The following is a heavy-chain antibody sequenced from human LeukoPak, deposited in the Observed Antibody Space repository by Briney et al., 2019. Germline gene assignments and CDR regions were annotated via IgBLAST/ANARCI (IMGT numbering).Heavy chain of an antibody. J-gene: IGHJ1*01. V-gene: IGHV1-69*13. CDR2: IIPIFGTA. Sequence: ASAKVSCKVSGGTFSSYALSWVRPAPGQGLGWMGGIIPIFGTANYAQKFQGRVTITADDSTTTAYMELSSRRFEDTAVYYCARPARGFSTDWLEYFQHWGQGTLVTVSS. D-gene: IGHD6-19*01. CDR3: ARPARGFSTDWLEYFQH. CDR1: GGTFSSYA.